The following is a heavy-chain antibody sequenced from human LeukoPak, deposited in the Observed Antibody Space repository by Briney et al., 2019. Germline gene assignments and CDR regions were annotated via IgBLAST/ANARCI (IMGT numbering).Heavy chain of an antibody. CDR2: INPSGGST. Sequence: ASVKVSCKASGYTFTSYGISWVRQAPGQGLEWMGIINPSGGSTSYAQKFQGRVTMTRDTSTSTVYMELSSLRSEDTAVYYCARRSMAGNYYYYYGMDVWGQGTTVTVSS. V-gene: IGHV1-46*01. CDR3: ARRSMAGNYYYYYGMDV. D-gene: IGHD6-19*01. J-gene: IGHJ6*02. CDR1: GYTFTSYG.